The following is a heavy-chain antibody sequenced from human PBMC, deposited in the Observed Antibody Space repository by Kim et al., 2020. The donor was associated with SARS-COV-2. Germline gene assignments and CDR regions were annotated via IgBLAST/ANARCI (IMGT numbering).Heavy chain of an antibody. Sequence: SETLSLTCTVSGGSISSDYWNWIRQPPGQGLDWIGNSHYSASTNSNPNPKLRGTISVALSKNQYSLKLTPVTAAATAADYCSTGGGTGNDLFCYVDAWGR. V-gene: IGHV4-59*13. CDR2: SHYSAST. CDR1: GGSISSDY. J-gene: IGHJ2*01. CDR3: STGGGTGNDLFCYVDA. D-gene: IGHD3-10*01.